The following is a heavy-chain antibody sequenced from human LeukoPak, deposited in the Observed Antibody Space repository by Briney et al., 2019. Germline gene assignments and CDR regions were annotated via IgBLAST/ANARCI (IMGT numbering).Heavy chain of an antibody. Sequence: GGSLRLSCEASGFIFSSYSMNWVRQAPGKGLEWVSSISSSSGYIYYADSVKGRFTISRDNAKNSLYLQMNSLRAEDTAVYYCARDNYDSSGSKDFWGQGTLVTVSS. CDR2: ISSSSGYI. V-gene: IGHV3-21*01. J-gene: IGHJ4*02. CDR3: ARDNYDSSGSKDF. CDR1: GFIFSSYS. D-gene: IGHD3-22*01.